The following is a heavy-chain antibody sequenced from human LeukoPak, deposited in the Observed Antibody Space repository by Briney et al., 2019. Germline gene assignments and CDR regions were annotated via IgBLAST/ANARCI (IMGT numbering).Heavy chain of an antibody. J-gene: IGHJ4*02. CDR3: TRSPYYYDSSGSFDY. Sequence: GGSLRLSCASSGFTFSGSAMHWVRQASGKGLEWVGRIRSKANCYATAYAASVKGRFTISRDDSKNTAYLQMNSLKTEDTAVYYCTRSPYYYDSSGSFDYWGQGTLVAVSS. CDR1: GFTFSGSA. CDR2: IRSKANCYAT. D-gene: IGHD3-22*01. V-gene: IGHV3-73*01.